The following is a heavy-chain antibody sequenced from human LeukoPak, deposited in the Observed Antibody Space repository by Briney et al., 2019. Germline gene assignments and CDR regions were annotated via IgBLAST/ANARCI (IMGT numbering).Heavy chain of an antibody. Sequence: GGSLRLSCAGSGDSWMHWVRQVPGKGLVWVSRIKTDGSSTSYADSVKGRFTISNDNAENTLYLQMNSLGAEDTAVYYCARGDGVIMKYWGQGTLVTVSS. V-gene: IGHV3-74*01. D-gene: IGHD3-10*01. CDR1: GDSW. CDR2: IKTDGSST. J-gene: IGHJ4*02. CDR3: ARGDGVIMKY.